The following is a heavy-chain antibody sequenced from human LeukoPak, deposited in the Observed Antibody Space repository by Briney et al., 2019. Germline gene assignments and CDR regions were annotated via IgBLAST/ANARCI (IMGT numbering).Heavy chain of an antibody. V-gene: IGHV4-59*01. CDR2: IYYSGST. Sequence: SETLSLTCTVSGDSINSYYWSWIRQTPGKGLEWIGYIYYSGSTNYNPSLKSRVTISVDTSKNQFSLKLSSVTAADTAVYYCARDKPLGWNYYDSSGYYRSAFDIWGQGTMVTVSS. CDR1: GDSINSYY. D-gene: IGHD3-22*01. J-gene: IGHJ3*02. CDR3: ARDKPLGWNYYDSSGYYRSAFDI.